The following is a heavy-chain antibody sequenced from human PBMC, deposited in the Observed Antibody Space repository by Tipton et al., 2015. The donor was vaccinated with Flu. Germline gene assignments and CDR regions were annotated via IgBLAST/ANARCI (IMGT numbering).Heavy chain of an antibody. CDR1: GYSIRSAYY. D-gene: IGHD2-15*01. CDR2: IHHSGNT. CDR3: ARRYCSGDGCYYLDY. V-gene: IGHV4-38-2*01. Sequence: GLVKPSETLSLTCSVSGYSIRSAYYWGWVRQPPGKGLEWIGEIHHSGNTNYNPSLKSRVTISVESNNHFSLKLTSVTAADTAVYYCARRYCSGDGCYYLDYWGQGTLVTVSS. J-gene: IGHJ4*02.